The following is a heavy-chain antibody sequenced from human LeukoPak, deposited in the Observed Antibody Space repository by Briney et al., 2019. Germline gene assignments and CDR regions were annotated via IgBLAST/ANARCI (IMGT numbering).Heavy chain of an antibody. D-gene: IGHD3-9*01. J-gene: IGHJ3*02. CDR3: ATNVLRYFDWHYAFDI. CDR1: GFNFRDYG. Sequence: GGSLRLSCAASGFNFRDYGMHWVRRTPGKGLEWVAFIRSDGSDKYYADSVKGRFTISRDNSKNTLYLQMNSLRAEDTAVYYCATNVLRYFDWHYAFDIWGQGTMVTVSS. CDR2: IRSDGSDK. V-gene: IGHV3-30*02.